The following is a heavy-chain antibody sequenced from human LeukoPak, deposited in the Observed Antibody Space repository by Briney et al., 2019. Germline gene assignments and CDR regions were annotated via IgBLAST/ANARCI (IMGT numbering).Heavy chain of an antibody. V-gene: IGHV3-11*04. Sequence: PGGSLRPSCAASGFTFSDYYMSWIRQAPGKGLEWVSYISSSGSTIYYADSVKGRFTISRDNAKNSLYLQMNSLRAEDTAVYYCARARTTVTSYYYYYYYMDVWGKGTTVTVSS. CDR1: GFTFSDYY. CDR3: ARARTTVTSYYYYYYYMDV. D-gene: IGHD4-17*01. J-gene: IGHJ6*03. CDR2: ISSSGSTI.